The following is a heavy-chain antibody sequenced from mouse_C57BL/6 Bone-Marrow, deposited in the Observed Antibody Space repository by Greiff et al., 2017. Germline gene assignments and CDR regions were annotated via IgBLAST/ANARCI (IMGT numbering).Heavy chain of an antibody. Sequence: VQLQQSGPELVKPGASVKISCKASGYTFTDYYMNWVKQSHGKSLEWIGDINPNNGGTSYNQKFKGKATLTVDKSSSTAYMELRSLTSEYSAVYYCARRYYYGSSPWFAYWGQGTLVTVSA. J-gene: IGHJ3*01. CDR2: INPNNGGT. CDR1: GYTFTDYY. D-gene: IGHD1-1*01. V-gene: IGHV1-26*01. CDR3: ARRYYYGSSPWFAY.